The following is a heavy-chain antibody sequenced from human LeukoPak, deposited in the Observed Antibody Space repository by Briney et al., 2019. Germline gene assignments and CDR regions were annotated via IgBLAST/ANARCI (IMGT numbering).Heavy chain of an antibody. CDR3: ARGGGLDV. CDR1: GFTFSSYA. J-gene: IGHJ6*02. CDR2: INHNGNVN. V-gene: IGHV3-7*03. Sequence: GGSLRLSCAASGFTFSSYAMSWARQAPGKGLEWVASINHNGNVNYYVDSVKGRFTISRDNAKNSLYLQMSNLRAEDTAVYFCARGGGLDVWGQGATVTVSS. D-gene: IGHD3-16*01.